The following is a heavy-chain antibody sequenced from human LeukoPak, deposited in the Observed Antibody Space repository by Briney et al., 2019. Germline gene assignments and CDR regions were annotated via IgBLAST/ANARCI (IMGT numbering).Heavy chain of an antibody. CDR3: ARDSGGAYYYDSSGEAAFDI. J-gene: IGHJ3*02. V-gene: IGHV1-69*13. Sequence: SVKVSCKASGGTFSSYAISWVRQAPGQGLEWMGGIIPIFGTANYAQKFQGRVTITADESTTTAYMELSSLRSEDTAVYYCARDSGGAYYYDSSGEAAFDIWGQGTMVTVSS. D-gene: IGHD3-22*01. CDR2: IIPIFGTA. CDR1: GGTFSSYA.